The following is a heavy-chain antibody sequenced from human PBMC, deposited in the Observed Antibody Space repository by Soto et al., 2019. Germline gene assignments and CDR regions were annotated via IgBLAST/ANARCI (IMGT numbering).Heavy chain of an antibody. CDR3: VRAGHVFDVHYYGMDL. J-gene: IGHJ6*02. D-gene: IGHD3-10*01. CDR1: GFTFNDYS. CDR2: ISSSGTYI. Sequence: XGSLRLSGEASGFTFNDYSMDWVRQAPEKGLEWVSSISSSGTYIYYADSVKGRFAISRDNANNVMYLQMDTLRAEDTAVYYCVRAGHVFDVHYYGMDLWGQGTTVTVSS. V-gene: IGHV3-21*01.